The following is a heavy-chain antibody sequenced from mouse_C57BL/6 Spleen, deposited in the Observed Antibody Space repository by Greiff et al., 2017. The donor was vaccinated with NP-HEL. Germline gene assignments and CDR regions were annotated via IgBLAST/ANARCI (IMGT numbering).Heavy chain of an antibody. CDR2: IYPGDGDT. CDR3: ARPYDYGSSFLCDY. J-gene: IGHJ2*01. V-gene: IGHV1-82*01. CDR1: GYAFSSSW. Sequence: VMLVESGPELVKPGASVKISCKASGYAFSSSWMNWVKQRPGKGLEWIGRIYPGDGDTNYNGKFKGKATLTADKSSSTAYMQLSSLTSEDSAVYFCARPYDYGSSFLCDYWGQGTTLTVSS. D-gene: IGHD1-1*01.